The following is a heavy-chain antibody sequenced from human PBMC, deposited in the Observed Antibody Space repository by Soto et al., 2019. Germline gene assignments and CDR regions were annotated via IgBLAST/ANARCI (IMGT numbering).Heavy chain of an antibody. CDR1: GGSFSGYI. CDR3: ARLSIPGPAHY. CDR2: INHSGSA. D-gene: IGHD2-21*01. J-gene: IGHJ4*02. Sequence: SGTLSLTCDVYGGSFSGYIGTWIRQTPGKGLQWIGQINHSGSANYNPSLKSRVTISVDTSKNQFSLKLSSVTAADTAVYYCARLSIPGPAHYWGQGTLVTVSS. V-gene: IGHV4-34*01.